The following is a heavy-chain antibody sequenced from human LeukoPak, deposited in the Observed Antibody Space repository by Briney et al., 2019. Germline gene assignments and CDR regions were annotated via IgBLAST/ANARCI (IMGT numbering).Heavy chain of an antibody. CDR3: ARGIRVTASPLSVGFYFDD. CDR2: IYTSGGT. J-gene: IGHJ4*02. Sequence: SETLSLTCTVSGGSISSGYWMWLRQPAGKGLEWIGRIYTSGGTRYNPSLRGRVTMSAVTSKNQFSLKLSSVTAADTAVYYCARGIRVTASPLSVGFYFDDWGQGTLVTVSS. D-gene: IGHD2-21*02. V-gene: IGHV4-4*07. CDR1: GGSISSGY.